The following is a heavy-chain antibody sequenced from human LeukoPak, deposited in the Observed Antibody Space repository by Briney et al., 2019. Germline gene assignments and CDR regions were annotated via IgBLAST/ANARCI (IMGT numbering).Heavy chain of an antibody. CDR3: ARAHTAMAPSVVHYYYYMDV. CDR1: GYSISSGYY. V-gene: IGHV4-38-2*02. CDR2: IYNSGST. J-gene: IGHJ6*03. D-gene: IGHD5-18*01. Sequence: SETLSLTCTVSGYSISSGYYWGWIRQPPGKGLEWIGSIYNSGSTYYNPSLKSRVTISVDTSKNQFSLKLSSVTAADTAVYYCARAHTAMAPSVVHYYYYMDVWGKGTTVTISS.